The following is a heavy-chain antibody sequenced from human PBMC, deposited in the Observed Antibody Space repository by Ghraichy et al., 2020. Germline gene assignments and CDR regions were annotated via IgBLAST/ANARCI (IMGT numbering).Heavy chain of an antibody. CDR1: GGTFSRYA. J-gene: IGHJ6*02. CDR2: VIPIFGTT. D-gene: IGHD2-15*01. V-gene: IGHV1-69*13. Sequence: SGKVSCKASGGTFSRYALDWVRQAPGQGLEWMGGVIPIFGTTNYAQKFQGRVTITADESTSTAYMELSSLRSEDTAVYYCARDGHCRGGTCYYGGMDVWGQGTTVTVSS. CDR3: ARDGHCRGGTCYYGGMDV.